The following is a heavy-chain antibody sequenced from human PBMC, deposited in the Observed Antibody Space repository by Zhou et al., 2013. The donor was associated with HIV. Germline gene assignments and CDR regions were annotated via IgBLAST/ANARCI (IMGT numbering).Heavy chain of an antibody. CDR3: AREPSGDFWYFDV. Sequence: QVQLVQSGAEVKKPGSSVKVSCKASGAIFSSYGFAWVRQGPWTRALSGWEQSPLSLLHQTTHRSSRTDSPSLRTNPRAQFTMDLSGLTSDDTAVYYCAREPSGDFWYFDVWGRGTMVIVSS. J-gene: IGHJ2*01. CDR2: SPLSLLH. CDR1: GAIFSSYG. V-gene: IGHV1-69*15. D-gene: IGHD7-27*01.